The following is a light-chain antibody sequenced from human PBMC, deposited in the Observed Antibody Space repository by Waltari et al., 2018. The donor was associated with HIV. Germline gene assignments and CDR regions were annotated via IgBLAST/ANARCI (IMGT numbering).Light chain of an antibody. CDR2: LGS. J-gene: IGKJ1*01. CDR1: QSLLHSNGYNY. V-gene: IGKV2-28*01. Sequence: DIVMTQSPLSLPVTPGEPASISCRSSQSLLHSNGYNYLDWYLQKPGQSPQLLIYLGSNRASGVPDRFSCSGSGTDFTLKISRVEAEDFGVYYCMQTLQTPPWTFGQGTRVEIK. CDR3: MQTLQTPPWT.